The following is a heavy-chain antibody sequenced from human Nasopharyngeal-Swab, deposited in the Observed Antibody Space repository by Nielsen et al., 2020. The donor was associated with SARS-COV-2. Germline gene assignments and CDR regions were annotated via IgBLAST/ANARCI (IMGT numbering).Heavy chain of an antibody. D-gene: IGHD3-22*01. CDR2: IKSKTDGGTT. Sequence: ESLKISCAASGFTFSNAWMSWVRQAPGKGLEWVGRIKSKTDGGTTDYAAPVKGRFTISRDDSKNTLYLQMNSLKTEDTAVYYCTTEIVVVAANAFDIWGQGTMVTVSS. CDR1: GFTFSNAW. CDR3: TTEIVVVAANAFDI. V-gene: IGHV3-15*01. J-gene: IGHJ3*02.